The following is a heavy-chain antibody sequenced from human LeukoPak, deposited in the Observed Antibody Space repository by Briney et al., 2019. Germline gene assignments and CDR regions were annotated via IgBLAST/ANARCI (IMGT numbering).Heavy chain of an antibody. CDR2: INQDGGEE. J-gene: IGHJ4*02. CDR3: ARYCSIGSCFDY. Sequence: GGSLRLSCAASGLTFSIYWMSWVRQAPGKGLEWVANINQDGGEEYYVDSLKGRFTISRDNAKNSLYLQMNSLRADDTAVYYCARYCSIGSCFDYWGQGALVTVSS. V-gene: IGHV3-7*04. D-gene: IGHD2-15*01. CDR1: GLTFSIYW.